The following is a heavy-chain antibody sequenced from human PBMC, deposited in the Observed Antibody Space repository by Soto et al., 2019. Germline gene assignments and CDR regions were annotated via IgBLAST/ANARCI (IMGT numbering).Heavy chain of an antibody. V-gene: IGHV1-8*01. CDR2: MNPNSGNT. Sequence: WASVKVSCKTSGYTCTSYDVNWVRQATGQGLEWMGWMNPNSGNTGYAQKFQGRVTMTTNTSISTAYMELSGLRSDDTAIYYCAKGSSRGYCSDTTCYTINYWGQGTLVTVSS. J-gene: IGHJ4*02. D-gene: IGHD2-2*02. CDR1: GYTCTSYD. CDR3: AKGSSRGYCSDTTCYTINY.